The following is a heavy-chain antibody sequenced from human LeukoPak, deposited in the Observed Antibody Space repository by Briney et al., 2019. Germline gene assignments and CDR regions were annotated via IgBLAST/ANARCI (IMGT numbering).Heavy chain of an antibody. CDR2: IYYSGST. V-gene: IGHV4-59*01. Sequence: PSETLSLTCAVYGGSFSGYYWSWIRQPPGKGLEWIGYIYYSGSTNYNPSLKSRVTISVDTSKNQFSLKLSSVTAADTAVYYCARDSGDTALDYWGQGTLVTVSS. CDR3: ARDSGDTALDY. D-gene: IGHD5-18*01. CDR1: GGSFSGYY. J-gene: IGHJ4*02.